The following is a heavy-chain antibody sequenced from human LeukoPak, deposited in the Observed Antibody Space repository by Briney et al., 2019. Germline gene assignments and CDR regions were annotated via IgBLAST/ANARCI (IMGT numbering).Heavy chain of an antibody. J-gene: IGHJ3*02. Sequence: SETLSLTCAVSGSSVSSEYYWGWIRQHPGKDLEWIGYIYYSGTTYQNPSLKSRLVISVDTSKNQFSLNLSSVTAADTAVYYSARRSVYGDAFDIWGQGTMVTVFS. V-gene: IGHV4-31*11. CDR2: IYYSGTT. D-gene: IGHD5/OR15-5a*01. CDR3: ARRSVYGDAFDI. CDR1: GSSVSSEYY.